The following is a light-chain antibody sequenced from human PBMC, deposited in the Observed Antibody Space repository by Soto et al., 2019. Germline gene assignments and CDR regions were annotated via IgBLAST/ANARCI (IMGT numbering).Light chain of an antibody. CDR3: QTWGTGIRV. Sequence: QLVLTQSPSASASLGASVKLTCTLSSGHSTYAIAWHQQQPEKGPRYLMKLKSDGSHSKEDGIPDRFSGSSSGAERYLTISSLQSEDEADYYCQTWGTGIRVFGGGTKVTVL. CDR2: LKSDGSH. V-gene: IGLV4-69*01. CDR1: SGHSTYA. J-gene: IGLJ2*01.